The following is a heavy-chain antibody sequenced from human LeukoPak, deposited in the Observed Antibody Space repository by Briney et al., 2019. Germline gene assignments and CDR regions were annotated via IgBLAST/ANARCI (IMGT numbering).Heavy chain of an antibody. Sequence: SETLSLTCTVSGGSISSSSYYWGWIRQPPGKGLEWIGSIYYSGSTYYNPSLKSRVTISVDTSKNQFSLKLSSVTAADTAVYYCARDRSPYYFGYWGQGTLVTVSS. J-gene: IGHJ4*02. CDR2: IYYSGST. V-gene: IGHV4-39*07. CDR3: ARDRSPYYFGY. CDR1: GGSISSSSYY.